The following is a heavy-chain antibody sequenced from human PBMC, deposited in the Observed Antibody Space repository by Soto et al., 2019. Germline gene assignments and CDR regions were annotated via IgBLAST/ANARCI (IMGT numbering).Heavy chain of an antibody. D-gene: IGHD3-16*01. CDR3: ASPIDYDMYRFDI. Sequence: GESLKISCKGSGYSFTSYWIGCVRQMPGKGLEWMGIIYPGDSDTRYSPSFQGQVTISADKSISTAYLQWSSLKASDTAMYYCASPIDYDMYRFDIWGQGTMVTVSS. CDR2: IYPGDSDT. J-gene: IGHJ3*02. V-gene: IGHV5-51*01. CDR1: GYSFTSYW.